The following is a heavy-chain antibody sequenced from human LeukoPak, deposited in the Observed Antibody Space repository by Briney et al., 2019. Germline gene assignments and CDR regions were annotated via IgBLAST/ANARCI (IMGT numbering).Heavy chain of an antibody. CDR1: GGSISSYY. J-gene: IGHJ4*02. CDR2: IYYSGST. D-gene: IGHD3-22*01. CDR3: ARDRYYYDSSGYYYVGGFDY. V-gene: IGHV4-59*01. Sequence: SETLSLTCTVSGGSISSYYWSWIRQPPGKGLEWIGYIYYSGSTNYNPSLKSRVTISVDTSKNQFSLKLSSMTAADTAVYYCARDRYYYDSSGYYYVGGFDYWGQGTLVTVSS.